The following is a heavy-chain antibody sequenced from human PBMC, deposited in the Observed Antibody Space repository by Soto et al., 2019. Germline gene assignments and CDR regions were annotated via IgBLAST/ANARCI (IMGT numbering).Heavy chain of an antibody. Sequence: GGSLRLSCAASGFTFSSYWMSWVRQAPGKGLEWVANIKQDGSEKYYVDSVKGRFTISRDNAKNSLYLQMNSLRAEDTAVYYCAREGMSRGGGYYYYYMDVWGKGTTVTVSS. J-gene: IGHJ6*03. CDR1: GFTFSSYW. CDR3: AREGMSRGGGYYYYYMDV. D-gene: IGHD3-16*01. V-gene: IGHV3-7*01. CDR2: IKQDGSEK.